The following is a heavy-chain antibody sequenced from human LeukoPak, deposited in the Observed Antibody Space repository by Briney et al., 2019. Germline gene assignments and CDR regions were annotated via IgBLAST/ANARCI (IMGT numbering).Heavy chain of an antibody. CDR1: GGSISSGGYY. D-gene: IGHD6-19*01. V-gene: IGHV4-31*03. CDR2: IYYSGST. Sequence: SETLSLTCTVSGGSISSGGYYWSWIRQHPGKGLEWIGYIYYSGSTYYNPSLKSRVTISVDTSKNQFSLKLNSVTPEDTALYYCARAPHGSGCDYWGQGTLATVSS. J-gene: IGHJ4*02. CDR3: ARAPHGSGCDY.